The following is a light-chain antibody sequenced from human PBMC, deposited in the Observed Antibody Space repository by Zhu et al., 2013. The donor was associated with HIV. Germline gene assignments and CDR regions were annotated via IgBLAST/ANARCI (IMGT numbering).Light chain of an antibody. V-gene: IGKV3-20*01. J-gene: IGKJ4*01. Sequence: EIVLTQSPATLSLSPGERATLSCRASQSVSSYLAWYQQKPGQAPRLLIYGASTRAIGIPDRFSGSGSGTDFTLTISRLEPEDFAVYFCQQYGSSPLTFGGGTQVEIK. CDR3: QQYGSSPLT. CDR1: QSVSSY. CDR2: GAS.